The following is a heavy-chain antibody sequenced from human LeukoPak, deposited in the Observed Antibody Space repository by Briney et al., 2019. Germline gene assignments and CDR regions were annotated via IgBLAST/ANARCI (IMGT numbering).Heavy chain of an antibody. CDR2: ISGSGGST. CDR1: GFTFSSYS. Sequence: GGSLRLSCAASGFTFSSYSMNWVRQAPGKGLEWVSAISGSGGSTYYADSVKGRFTISRDNSKNTLYLQMNSLRAEDTAVYYCAGQKTTVTTAYFDYWGQGTLVTVSS. D-gene: IGHD4-17*01. CDR3: AGQKTTVTTAYFDY. V-gene: IGHV3-23*01. J-gene: IGHJ4*02.